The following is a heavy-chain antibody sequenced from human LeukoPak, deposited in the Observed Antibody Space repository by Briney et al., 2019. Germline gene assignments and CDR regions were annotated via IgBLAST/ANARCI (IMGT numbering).Heavy chain of an antibody. CDR1: GGSFSGYY. V-gene: IGHV4-34*01. CDR3: ARMMRGSPWFGELMTLDY. Sequence: SETLSLTCAVHGGSFSGYYWSWIRQPPGKGLEWIGEINHSGSTNYNPSLKSRVTISVDTSKNQFSLKLSSVTAADTAVYYCARMMRGSPWFGELMTLDYWGQGTLVTVSS. CDR2: INHSGST. D-gene: IGHD3-10*01. J-gene: IGHJ4*02.